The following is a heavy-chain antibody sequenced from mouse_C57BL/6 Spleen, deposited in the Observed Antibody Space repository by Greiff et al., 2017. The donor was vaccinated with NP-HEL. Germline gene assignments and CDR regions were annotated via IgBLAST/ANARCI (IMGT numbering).Heavy chain of an antibody. CDR2: ISSGGDYI. V-gene: IGHV5-9-1*02. J-gene: IGHJ4*01. D-gene: IGHD2-14*01. Sequence: DVHLVESGEGLVKPGGSLKLSCAASGFTFSSYAMSWVRQTPEKRLEWVAYISSGGDYIYYADTVKGRFTISRDNARNTLYLQMSSLKSEDTAMYYCTRDRGPGGYAMDYWGQGTSVTVSS. CDR3: TRDRGPGGYAMDY. CDR1: GFTFSSYA.